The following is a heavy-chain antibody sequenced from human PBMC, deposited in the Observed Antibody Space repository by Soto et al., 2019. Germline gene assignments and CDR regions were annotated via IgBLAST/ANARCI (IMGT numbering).Heavy chain of an antibody. CDR3: ASGGEWFGAFDP. V-gene: IGHV1-8*01. Sequence: QVQLVQSGAEVKKPGASVKVSCKASGYTFISYDINWVRQATGQGLEWMGWMNPNSGNTGYAQKYQGGVTMTRNTSIRTAYMELSSLRSEDTAVYYCASGGEWFGAFDPWGQGTLVTVSS. CDR2: MNPNSGNT. J-gene: IGHJ5*02. D-gene: IGHD3-10*01. CDR1: GYTFISYD.